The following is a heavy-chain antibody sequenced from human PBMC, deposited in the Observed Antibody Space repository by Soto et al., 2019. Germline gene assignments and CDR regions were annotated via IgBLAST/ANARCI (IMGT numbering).Heavy chain of an antibody. D-gene: IGHD2-2*01. J-gene: IGHJ6*02. CDR3: ARPGYCSSTSCYGGVYYYYYGMDV. CDR2: IDPSDSYT. Sequence: SWIRQHPGKGLEWMGRIDPSDSYTNYSPSFQGHVTISADKSISTAYLQWSSLKASDTAMYYCARPGYCSSTSCYGGVYYYYYGMDVWGQGTTVTVSS. V-gene: IGHV5-10-1*01.